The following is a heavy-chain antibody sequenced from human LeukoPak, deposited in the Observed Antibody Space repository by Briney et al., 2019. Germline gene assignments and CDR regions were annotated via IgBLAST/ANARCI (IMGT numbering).Heavy chain of an antibody. CDR2: INHSGST. V-gene: IGHV4-34*01. CDR1: GGSFSGYY. D-gene: IGHD3-10*02. J-gene: IGHJ6*02. Sequence: SETLSLTCAVYGGSFSGYYWSWIRQPPGKGLEWIGEINHSGSTNYNPSLKGRVTISIDTSKNQFSLKLNSVTAADTAVYYCARDVPKKAPYGVDVWGPGTTVIVSS. CDR3: ARDVPKKAPYGVDV.